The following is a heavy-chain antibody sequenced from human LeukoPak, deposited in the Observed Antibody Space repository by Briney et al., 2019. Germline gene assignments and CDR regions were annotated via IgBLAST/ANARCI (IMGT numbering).Heavy chain of an antibody. Sequence: SVKVSCKASGGTFSSYAISWVRQAPGRGLEWMGRIIPIFGTANYAQKFQGRVTITTDESTSTAYMELSSLRSEDTAVYYCARDLGYCSGGSCRIFDYWGQGTLVTVSS. D-gene: IGHD2-15*01. CDR2: IIPIFGTA. CDR3: ARDLGYCSGGSCRIFDY. V-gene: IGHV1-69*05. CDR1: GGTFSSYA. J-gene: IGHJ4*02.